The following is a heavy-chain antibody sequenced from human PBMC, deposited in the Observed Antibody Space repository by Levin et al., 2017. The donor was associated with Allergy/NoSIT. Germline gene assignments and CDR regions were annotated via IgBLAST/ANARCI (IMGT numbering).Heavy chain of an antibody. V-gene: IGHV3-74*01. CDR2: IHTDGSTT. J-gene: IGHJ3*02. CDR1: GFTFSSYW. Sequence: GESLKISCAVSGFTFSSYWMHWVRQAPGKGLVWVSRIHTDGSTTNYADSVKGRFTISRDNAKNTLYLQMTSLRAEDTAVYYCAGGDGAGSDRDTLDIWGQGTMVTVSS. D-gene: IGHD3-10*01. CDR3: AGGDGAGSDRDTLDI.